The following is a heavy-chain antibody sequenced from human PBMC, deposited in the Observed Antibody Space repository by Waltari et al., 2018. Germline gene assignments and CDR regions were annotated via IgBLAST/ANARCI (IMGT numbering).Heavy chain of an antibody. J-gene: IGHJ4*02. CDR1: GVTGSSSY. CDR3: AKGTIFAGALDY. V-gene: IGHV3-53*02. Sequence: EVHLVDTGGGLIQPGGSLRLPCAGSGVTGSSSYMSWVRQAPGKGLEWVSYLSAGGDTYFAGPLQGRVTISRDDSKNSLFLQMNSLSAADTAVYYCAKGTIFAGALDYWGQGALVTVSS. D-gene: IGHD3-3*02. CDR2: LSAGGDT.